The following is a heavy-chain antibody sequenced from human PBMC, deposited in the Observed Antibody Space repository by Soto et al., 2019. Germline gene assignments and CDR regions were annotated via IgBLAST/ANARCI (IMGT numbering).Heavy chain of an antibody. CDR2: IYSGGST. Sequence: EVQLVESGGGLVQPGGSLRLSCAASGFTVSSNYMSWVRQAPGKGLEWVSVIYSGGSTDYADSVKGRFTISRHNSKNTLYLQMNSLRAEDTAVYYCARALNFVGARPFDYWGQGPLVTVSS. CDR1: GFTVSSNY. V-gene: IGHV3-53*04. CDR3: ARALNFVGARPFDY. J-gene: IGHJ4*02. D-gene: IGHD1-26*01.